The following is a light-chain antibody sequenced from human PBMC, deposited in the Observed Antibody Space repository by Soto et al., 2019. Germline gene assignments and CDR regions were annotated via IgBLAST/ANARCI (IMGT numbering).Light chain of an antibody. CDR1: QSVSSSY. V-gene: IGKV3-20*01. CDR2: GAS. CDR3: QQYGSSPVT. J-gene: IGKJ1*01. Sequence: EIVLTQSPGTLSLSPGERATLSCRASQSVSSSYLAWYQQKPGQAPGLLIYGASSRATAIPDRFSGSGSGTDFTLTISRLEPEDFAVYYCQQYGSSPVTFGQGTKVDI.